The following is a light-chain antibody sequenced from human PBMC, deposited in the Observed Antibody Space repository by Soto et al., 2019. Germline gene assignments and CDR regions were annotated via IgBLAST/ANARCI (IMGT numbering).Light chain of an antibody. J-gene: IGKJ4*01. Sequence: DIQVTQSPSSLYASVGDRVTITCRASSRIGTHLNWYQQRPGKAPILLIYAASSLQGGVPSRFSGSGSGTDFTLTISSLQPEDFATYYCQHNYNTPLTFGGGTKVEIK. CDR3: QHNYNTPLT. V-gene: IGKV1-39*01. CDR2: AAS. CDR1: SRIGTH.